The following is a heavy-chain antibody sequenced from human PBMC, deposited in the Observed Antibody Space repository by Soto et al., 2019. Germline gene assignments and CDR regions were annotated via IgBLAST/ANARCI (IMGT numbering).Heavy chain of an antibody. Sequence: QVQLVQSGAEVKKPGSSVRVSCKASGDTFTFYSINWVRQAPGLGLEWMGRINPILSMSNYAQRFQGRVKMTADKAKSPAYMELSSLRSEDTAMYYCASSYGSGYRAFDYWGQGALVTVSS. CDR1: GDTFTFYS. V-gene: IGHV1-69*02. D-gene: IGHD3-10*01. CDR2: INPILSMS. J-gene: IGHJ4*02. CDR3: ASSYGSGYRAFDY.